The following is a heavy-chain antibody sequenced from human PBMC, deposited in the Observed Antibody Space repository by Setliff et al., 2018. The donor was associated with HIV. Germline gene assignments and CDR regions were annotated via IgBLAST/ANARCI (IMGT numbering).Heavy chain of an antibody. Sequence: GGSLRLSCAASGFTFGSYPMHWVRQAPGKGLEWVAVISYGGGLKLYADSVKGRFIISRDDSESTLYLQMNSLRAEDTAMYYCARDWRSGYDLNFDYWGQGTLVTVSS. J-gene: IGHJ4*02. CDR2: ISYGGGLK. CDR3: ARDWRSGYDLNFDY. V-gene: IGHV3-30*04. D-gene: IGHD5-12*01. CDR1: GFTFGSYP.